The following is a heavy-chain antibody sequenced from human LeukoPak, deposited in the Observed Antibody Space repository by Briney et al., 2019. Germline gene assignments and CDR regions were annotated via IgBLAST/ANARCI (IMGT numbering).Heavy chain of an antibody. CDR2: IRYDGSDK. V-gene: IGHV3-30*02. CDR1: GFTLNSYD. CDR3: ATSVTGYSSRFYY. Sequence: GGSLRLSCAASGFTLNSYDMQWVRQSPGKGLEWVTFIRYDGSDKYYVDSVEGRFTISRDNSKNTLYLQMNSLRAEDTAVYYCATSVTGYSSRFYYWGQGTLVTVSP. D-gene: IGHD6-19*01. J-gene: IGHJ4*02.